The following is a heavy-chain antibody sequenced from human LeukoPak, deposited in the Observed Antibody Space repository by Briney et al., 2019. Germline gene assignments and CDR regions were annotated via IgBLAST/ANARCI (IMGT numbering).Heavy chain of an antibody. D-gene: IGHD3-10*01. Sequence: ASVKVSCKASGYTFTGYYMHWVRQAPGQGLEWMGWINPNSGGTNYAQKFQGRVTMTRDTSISTAYMELSRLRSDDTAVYYCARGIVLWFGESDYYYYYMDVWGKGTTVTVSS. CDR3: ARGIVLWFGESDYYYYYMDV. V-gene: IGHV1-2*02. CDR2: INPNSGGT. CDR1: GYTFTGYY. J-gene: IGHJ6*03.